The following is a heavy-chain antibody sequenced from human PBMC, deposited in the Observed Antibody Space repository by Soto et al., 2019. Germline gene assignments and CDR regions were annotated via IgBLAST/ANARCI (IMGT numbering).Heavy chain of an antibody. J-gene: IGHJ4*02. CDR2: IYYSGST. CDR1: GGSISSSSYY. CDR3: ARRIRELLGGGMFDY. V-gene: IGHV4-39*01. D-gene: IGHD1-26*01. Sequence: QLQLQESGPGLVKPSETLSLTCTVSGGSISSSSYYWGWIRQPPGKGLEWIGNIYYSGSTYYNPSLKSRVTISIDTSKHQFSLRLSSVTAADTAVYYCARRIRELLGGGMFDYWGQGTLVTVSS.